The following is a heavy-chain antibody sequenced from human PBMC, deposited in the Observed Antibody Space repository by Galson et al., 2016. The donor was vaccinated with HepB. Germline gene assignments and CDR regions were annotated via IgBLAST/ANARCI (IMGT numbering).Heavy chain of an antibody. V-gene: IGHV5-51*01. CDR3: ARIFTGYDSYFDY. D-gene: IGHD5-12*01. Sequence: SGAEVKKPGQSLKISCKGSEYSFTRHWIAWVRQMPGKGLEWMGIIYPGDSDTRYSPSFQGQVTISVDKSISTAYLQWSSLKASDTAIYYRARIFTGYDSYFDYWGQGTLVTVSS. J-gene: IGHJ4*02. CDR2: IYPGDSDT. CDR1: EYSFTRHW.